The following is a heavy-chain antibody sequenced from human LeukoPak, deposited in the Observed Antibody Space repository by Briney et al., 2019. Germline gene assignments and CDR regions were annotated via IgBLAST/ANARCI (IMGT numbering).Heavy chain of an antibody. CDR3: ARGITMVRGSNWFDP. D-gene: IGHD3-10*01. CDR2: INPSGGST. J-gene: IGHJ5*02. V-gene: IGHV1-46*01. Sequence: ASVKVSCKVSGYTLTELSMHWVRQAPGKGLEWMGIINPSGGSTSYAQKFQGRVTMTRDTSTSTVYMELSSLRSEDTAVYYCARGITMVRGSNWFDPWGQGTLVTVSS. CDR1: GYTLTELS.